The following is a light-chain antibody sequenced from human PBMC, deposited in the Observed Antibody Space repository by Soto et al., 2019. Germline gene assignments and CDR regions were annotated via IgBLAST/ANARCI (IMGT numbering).Light chain of an antibody. CDR2: EVT. J-gene: IGLJ3*02. CDR3: GSHAGNSNLV. V-gene: IGLV2-8*01. CDR1: STDVGAYNF. Sequence: QSVLTQPPSASGSPGQSVTISCTGTSTDVGAYNFVSWYQQHPGKAPKLVIYEVTKRPSGVPDRFSGSKSGNTASLTVSGLQTEDEADYYCGSHAGNSNLVFGGGTK.